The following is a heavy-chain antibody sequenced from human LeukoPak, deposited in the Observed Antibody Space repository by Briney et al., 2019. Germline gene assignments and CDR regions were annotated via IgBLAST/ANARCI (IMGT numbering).Heavy chain of an antibody. CDR3: ATPPYYYDSSGHYDAFDI. D-gene: IGHD3-22*01. V-gene: IGHV5-51*07. CDR1: GYSFTSYW. J-gene: IGHJ3*02. Sequence: GESLKISCKGSGYSFTSYWIGWVHQMPGKGLEWMGIIYPGDSDTRYSPSFQGQVTISADKSISTAYLQWSSLKASDTAMYYCATPPYYYDSSGHYDAFDIWGQGTMVTVSS. CDR2: IYPGDSDT.